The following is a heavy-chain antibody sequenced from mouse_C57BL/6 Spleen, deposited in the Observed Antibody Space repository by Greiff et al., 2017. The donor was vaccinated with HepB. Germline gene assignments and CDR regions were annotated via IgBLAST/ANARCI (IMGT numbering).Heavy chain of an antibody. J-gene: IGHJ2*01. D-gene: IGHD1-1*01. V-gene: IGHV1-82*01. CDR3: ARDYYGSTYFDY. Sequence: QVQLQQSGPELVKPGASVKISCKASGYAFSSSWMNWVKQRPGKGLEWIGRFYPGDGDTNYNGKFKGKATLTADKSSSTAYMQLSSLTSEDSAVYVCARDYYGSTYFDYWGQGTTLTVSS. CDR1: GYAFSSSW. CDR2: FYPGDGDT.